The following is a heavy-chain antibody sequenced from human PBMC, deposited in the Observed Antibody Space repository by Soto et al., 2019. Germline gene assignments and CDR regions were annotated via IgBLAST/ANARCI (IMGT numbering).Heavy chain of an antibody. CDR2: IFYSGST. CDR3: ARVGSSGWSPDY. Sequence: PSETLSLTCSVSGGSISGHYWTWIRQSPGKGLEWIGYIFYSGSTNYTPSLKSRVTISVDTSKNQFSLKMSSVTAADTAVYYCARVGSSGWSPDYWGRGTLVTVSS. D-gene: IGHD6-19*01. CDR1: GGSISGHY. J-gene: IGHJ4*02. V-gene: IGHV4-59*11.